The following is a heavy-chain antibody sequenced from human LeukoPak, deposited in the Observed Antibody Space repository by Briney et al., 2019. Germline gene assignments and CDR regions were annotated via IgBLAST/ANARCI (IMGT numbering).Heavy chain of an antibody. CDR3: ARDGYLSGFYYFDY. Sequence: PSETLSLTCTVSGGPISSYYWSWIRQPAGKGLEWIGRIYTSGSTNYNPSLKSRVTMSVDTSKNQFSLKLSSVTAADTAVYYCARDGYLSGFYYFDYWGQGTLVTVSS. J-gene: IGHJ4*02. CDR2: IYTSGST. D-gene: IGHD1-1*01. V-gene: IGHV4-4*07. CDR1: GGPISSYY.